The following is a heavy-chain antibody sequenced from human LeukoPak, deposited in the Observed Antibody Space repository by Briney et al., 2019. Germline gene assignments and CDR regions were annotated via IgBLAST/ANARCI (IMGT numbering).Heavy chain of an antibody. CDR3: ARDWGVYFDY. CDR2: IYTSGST. J-gene: IGHJ4*02. V-gene: IGHV4-4*07. CDR1: RGSISSDD. D-gene: IGHD3-16*01. Sequence: SQRLSLTSAVSRGSISSDDWSWIRQPARRGLEWVGHIYTSGSTNYNPSLKSRVTMSVDTSKNQFSLKLSSVTAADTAVYYCARDWGVYFDYWGQGTLVTVSS.